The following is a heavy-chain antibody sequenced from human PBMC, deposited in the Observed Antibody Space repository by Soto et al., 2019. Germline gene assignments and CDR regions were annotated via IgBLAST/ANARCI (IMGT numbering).Heavy chain of an antibody. CDR3: ARGHIVPPNLYYMEV. Sequence: SETLSLTCAVYGGAFSGYYWTWVRQTPGKGLEWIGEKEHGGSTTYNPSLQSQVSISLDLVGKQASLQMPSVTPAASATFYCARGHIVPPNLYYMEVWGKGTTVTVSS. D-gene: IGHD3-16*02. CDR2: KEHGGST. CDR1: GGAFSGYY. J-gene: IGHJ6*03. V-gene: IGHV4-34*01.